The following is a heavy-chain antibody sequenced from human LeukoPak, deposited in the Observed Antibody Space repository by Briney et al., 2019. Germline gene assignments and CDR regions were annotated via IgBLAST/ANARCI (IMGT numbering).Heavy chain of an antibody. D-gene: IGHD6-19*01. Sequence: ASVKVSCKASGYTFTSYGISWVRQAPGQGLEWMGWISAYNGNTNYAQKLQGRVTMTTDTSTSTAYLDLRSLRSEDTAVYYCARLSSGWNWFDPWGQGTLVTVSS. CDR1: GYTFTSYG. V-gene: IGHV1-18*01. CDR2: ISAYNGNT. J-gene: IGHJ5*02. CDR3: ARLSSGWNWFDP.